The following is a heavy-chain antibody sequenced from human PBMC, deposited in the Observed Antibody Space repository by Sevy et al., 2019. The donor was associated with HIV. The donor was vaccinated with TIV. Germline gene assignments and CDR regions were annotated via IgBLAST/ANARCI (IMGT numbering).Heavy chain of an antibody. V-gene: IGHV1-18*01. CDR1: GYTFTSYG. J-gene: IGHJ4*02. CDR2: ISAYNGNT. D-gene: IGHD6-13*01. Sequence: ASVKVSCKASGYTFTSYGISWVRQAPGQGLEWMGWISAYNGNTNYAQNLQGRVTMTTDTSTSTAYMELRSLRSDDTAVYYCARDFGEEWEQQLVEPQFGYWGQGTLVTVSS. CDR3: ARDFGEEWEQQLVEPQFGY.